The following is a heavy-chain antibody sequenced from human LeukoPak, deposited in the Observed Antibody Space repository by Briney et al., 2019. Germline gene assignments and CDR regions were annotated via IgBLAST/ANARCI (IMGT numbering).Heavy chain of an antibody. CDR2: IYYSGST. V-gene: IGHV4-39*01. J-gene: IGHJ4*02. D-gene: IGHD5-12*01. CDR3: ARLDIVATIFDY. CDR1: GGSISSSSYY. Sequence: SETLSLTCTVSGGSISSSSYYWGWIRQPPGKGLEWIGSIYYSGSTYYNPSLKSRVTISVDTSKNQFSLKLSSVTVADTAVYYCARLDIVATIFDYWGQGTLVTVSS.